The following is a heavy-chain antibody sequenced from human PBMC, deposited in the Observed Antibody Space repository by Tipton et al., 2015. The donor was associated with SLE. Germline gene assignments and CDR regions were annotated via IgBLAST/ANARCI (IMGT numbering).Heavy chain of an antibody. J-gene: IGHJ4*02. Sequence: LVQSGPEVKVSCKASGGTFSSYAISWVRQAPGQGLEWMGWISTFSVNPNYAQKFQDRLIMTTDTSTSTAYMELRSLRPDDSATYYCARDPHELWNGYWWDLWGQGTPVTVSS. V-gene: IGHV1-18*01. CDR2: ISTFSVNP. CDR3: ARDPHELWNGYWWDL. D-gene: IGHD3-3*01. CDR1: GGTFSSYA.